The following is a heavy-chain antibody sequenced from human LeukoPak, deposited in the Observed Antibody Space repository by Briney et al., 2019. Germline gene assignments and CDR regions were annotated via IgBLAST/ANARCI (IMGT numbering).Heavy chain of an antibody. D-gene: IGHD1-20*01. Sequence: ASVKVSCKASGYTFTSYGISWVRQAPGQGLEWMGWISAYNGNTNYAQKLQGRVTMTTDTSTSTAYMELRSLRSDDTAVYYCARDSRITGGSPKTRLDYWGQGTLVTVSS. V-gene: IGHV1-18*01. CDR1: GYTFTSYG. J-gene: IGHJ4*02. CDR2: ISAYNGNT. CDR3: ARDSRITGGSPKTRLDY.